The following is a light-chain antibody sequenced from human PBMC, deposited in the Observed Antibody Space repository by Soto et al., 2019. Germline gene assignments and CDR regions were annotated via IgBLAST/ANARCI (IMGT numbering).Light chain of an antibody. V-gene: IGKV1-17*01. Sequence: DIQMTQSPSSLSATVGDRVTITCRASQDIGNDLGWYHQKQGKAPKRLIYAASTLQSGVPSRFGGSGSGTDLTLTISSVQPDDFATYYCLQHHSYPWTFGQGTKVDIK. CDR1: QDIGND. CDR2: AAS. CDR3: LQHHSYPWT. J-gene: IGKJ1*01.